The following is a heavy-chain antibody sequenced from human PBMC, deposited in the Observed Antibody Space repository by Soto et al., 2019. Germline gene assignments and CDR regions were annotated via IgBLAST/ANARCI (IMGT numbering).Heavy chain of an antibody. CDR3: AREGLTFGPGAVGGAFDI. J-gene: IGHJ3*02. D-gene: IGHD2-2*01. CDR2: IIPIFGTI. V-gene: IGHV1-69*12. CDR1: GGTFDSNA. Sequence: QVQLVQSGTEVRKPGSSVKVSCKASGGTFDSNAISWVRLAPGQGLEWMGGIIPIFGTINNAPKFQDRVTIPAAYSAKIVYMELSSLRSEDTAIYYCAREGLTFGPGAVGGAFDIWGQGTLVTVSS.